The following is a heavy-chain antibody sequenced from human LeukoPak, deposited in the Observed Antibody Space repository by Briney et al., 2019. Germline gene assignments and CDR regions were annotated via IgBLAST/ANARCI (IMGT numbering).Heavy chain of an antibody. J-gene: IGHJ4*02. CDR2: INPIGGTT. Sequence: ASVKVSCKASGYTFTSYYIHWVRQAPGQGLEWMGIINPIGGTTDYAQKFQGRVTMTRDTSTSTVYMELSSLRSEDTAVYYCARQQGLQNLNFDYWGQGTLVAVSS. D-gene: IGHD4-11*01. CDR1: GYTFTSYY. CDR3: ARQQGLQNLNFDY. V-gene: IGHV1-46*01.